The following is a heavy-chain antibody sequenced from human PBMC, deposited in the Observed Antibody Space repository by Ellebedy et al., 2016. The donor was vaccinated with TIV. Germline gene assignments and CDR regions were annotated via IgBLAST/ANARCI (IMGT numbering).Heavy chain of an antibody. CDR3: ARSGSECDY. Sequence: PGGSLRLSCAASGFTFSNYWMSWVRQAPGKGLEWVANIKEDGSEKPYVDSVKGRFTISRDNAKNALYLQMNTLRAEDTAVYYCARSGSECDYWGQGSLVTVSS. D-gene: IGHD1-26*01. J-gene: IGHJ4*02. CDR2: IKEDGSEK. V-gene: IGHV3-7*03. CDR1: GFTFSNYW.